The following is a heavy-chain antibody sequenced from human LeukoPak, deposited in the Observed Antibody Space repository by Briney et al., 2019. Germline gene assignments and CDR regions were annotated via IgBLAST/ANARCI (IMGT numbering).Heavy chain of an antibody. D-gene: IGHD5-24*01. CDR1: GFTFIDYD. V-gene: IGHV3-13*01. Sequence: GGSLRLSCAASGFTFIDYDMHWVRQVIGKGLEWVSAIGIRGDTHYSGSVKGRFTISRENAESSLYLQMNSLRAEATAIYYCVKDRPCDGCMPINAWGQGTTVTVSS. J-gene: IGHJ6*02. CDR3: VKDRPCDGCMPINA. CDR2: IGIRGDT.